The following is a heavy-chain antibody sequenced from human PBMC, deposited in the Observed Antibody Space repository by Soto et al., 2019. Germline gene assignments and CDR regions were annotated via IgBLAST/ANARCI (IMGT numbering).Heavy chain of an antibody. CDR2: IKTDGSST. CDR1: GFSFSSYW. J-gene: IGHJ4*02. V-gene: IGHV3-74*01. D-gene: IGHD5-18*01. CDR3: AKREGNTYGLFH. Sequence: EVQLVESGGDLVQPGGSLRLSCAASGFSFSSYWMHWVRQAPGKGLVWVSRIKTDGSSTDYADSVKGRFTISRDNAKNTLYLKMNSLRAEDTAVYYCAKREGNTYGLFHWGQGTLVTVSS.